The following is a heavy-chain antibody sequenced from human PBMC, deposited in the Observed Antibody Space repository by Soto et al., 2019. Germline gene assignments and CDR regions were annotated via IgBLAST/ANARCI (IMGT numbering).Heavy chain of an antibody. CDR1: GGTFSSYT. J-gene: IGHJ4*02. CDR3: ARAPRSSCLVGQKTFDY. CDR2: IIPILGIA. V-gene: IGHV1-69*02. Sequence: QVQLVQSGAEVKKPGSSVKVSCKASGGTFSSYTISCVRQAPGQGLEWMGRIIPILGIANYAQKFQGRVTITADKSTSTAYMELSSLRSEDTAVYYCARAPRSSCLVGQKTFDYWCQGTLVTVFS. D-gene: IGHD6-6*01.